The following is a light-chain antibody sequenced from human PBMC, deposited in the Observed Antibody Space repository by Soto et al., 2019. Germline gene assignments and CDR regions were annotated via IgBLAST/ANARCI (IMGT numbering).Light chain of an antibody. V-gene: IGLV1-44*01. CDR3: AAWDGSLNGWV. CDR1: SSNIGSNT. Sequence: QSVLTQAPSASGTPGQRVTISCSGSSSNIGSNTVSWYQQVPGTAPKVLIYSNVQRPLGVPDRFSGSKSGTSASLAIGGLQSEDEADYYCAAWDGSLNGWVFGGGTKLTVL. J-gene: IGLJ3*02. CDR2: SNV.